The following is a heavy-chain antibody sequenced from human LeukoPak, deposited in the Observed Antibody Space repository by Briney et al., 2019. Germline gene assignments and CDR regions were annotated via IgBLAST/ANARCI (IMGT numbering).Heavy chain of an antibody. CDR1: GGSISRGDYY. D-gene: IGHD5-24*01. CDR3: ARERWLQFGDDAFDI. CDR2: IYTSGST. V-gene: IGHV4-61*02. Sequence: SETLSLTCTVSGGSISRGDYYWTWIRQPAGKGLEWIGRIYTSGSTNYNPSLKSRVTISLAMSKKQFFHKISSVTAAETAVYFCARERWLQFGDDAFDIWGQGTMVIVSS. J-gene: IGHJ3*02.